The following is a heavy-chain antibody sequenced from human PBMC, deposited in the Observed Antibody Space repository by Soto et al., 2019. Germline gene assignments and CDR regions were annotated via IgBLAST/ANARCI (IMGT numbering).Heavy chain of an antibody. CDR1: GFTFSSYG. CDR3: AKWNGGFDY. J-gene: IGHJ4*02. Sequence: QVQLVESGGGVVQPGRSLRLSCAASGFTFSSYGMHWVRQAPGKGLEWVAVISYDGSYKYYADSVKGRFTISRDNSKNTLYLQMNSLRAEDTAVDYCAKWNGGFDYWCQGTLVTVSS. V-gene: IGHV3-30*18. D-gene: IGHD1-1*01. CDR2: ISYDGSYK.